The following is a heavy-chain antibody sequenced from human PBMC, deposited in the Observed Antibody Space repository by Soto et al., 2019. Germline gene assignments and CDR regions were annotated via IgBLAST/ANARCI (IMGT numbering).Heavy chain of an antibody. Sequence: QVQLVQSGAEVKKPGASVKVSCKASGYTFTDYYIHWVRQAPGQGLEWMGMINPSGGSTDYAQKFPGRVTMTRDTSTGTVYMELSSLRSEDTAVYYCSRPPFPGCINAVCYPFDYWGQGTLVTVS. J-gene: IGHJ4*02. CDR2: INPSGGST. V-gene: IGHV1-46*01. D-gene: IGHD2-8*01. CDR1: GYTFTDYY. CDR3: SRPPFPGCINAVCYPFDY.